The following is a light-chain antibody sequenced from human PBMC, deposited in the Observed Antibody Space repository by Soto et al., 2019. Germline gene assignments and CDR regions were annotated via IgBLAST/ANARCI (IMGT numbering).Light chain of an antibody. V-gene: IGKV1-39*01. CDR1: QSISNY. CDR3: QQSFSPLLT. CDR2: AAS. Sequence: DIQMTQSPSSLSASVGDRVTITCRASQSISNYLNWYQQKPGKATKLLIYAASSMQSGVPSMFSGSGSETDFTLTISSLQPDDSSTYYCQQSFSPLLTFGQGTKVEV. J-gene: IGKJ1*01.